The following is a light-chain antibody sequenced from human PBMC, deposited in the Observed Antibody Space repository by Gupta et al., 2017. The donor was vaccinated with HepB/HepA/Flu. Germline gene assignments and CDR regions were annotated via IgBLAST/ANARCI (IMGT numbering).Light chain of an antibody. Sequence: DIQMTQSPSSLSASVGDRVTMTCRASQGIQNSLAWFQQKPGRAPKSLIYGASRLQGGVPSRFSGRGSGTNFTLTINSLQPEDFATYYCQQYDSYPLTFGPGTKVDIK. CDR3: QQYDSYPLT. V-gene: IGKV1-16*01. CDR1: QGIQNS. J-gene: IGKJ3*01. CDR2: GAS.